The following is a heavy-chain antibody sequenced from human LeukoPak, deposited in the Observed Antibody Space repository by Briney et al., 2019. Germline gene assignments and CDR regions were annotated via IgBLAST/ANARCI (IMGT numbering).Heavy chain of an antibody. J-gene: IGHJ4*02. V-gene: IGHV1-18*01. CDR3: ARDGEYCTNGVCSQIDY. CDR2: ISAYNGNT. D-gene: IGHD2-8*01. Sequence: GASVKVSCKASGYTFTSYGISWVRQAPGQGLEWMGWISAYNGNTNYAQKLQGRVTMTTDTSTSTAYMELRSLRSDDTAVYYCARDGEYCTNGVCSQIDYWAREPWSPSPQ. CDR1: GYTFTSYG.